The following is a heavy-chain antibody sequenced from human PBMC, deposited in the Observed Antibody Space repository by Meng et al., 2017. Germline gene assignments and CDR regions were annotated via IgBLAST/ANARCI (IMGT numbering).Heavy chain of an antibody. V-gene: IGHV3-23*01. CDR2: ISGSGGST. Sequence: GESLKISCAASGFTFDDYGMSWVRQAPGKGLEWVSAISGSGGSTYYADSVKGRFTISRDNSKNTLYLQMNSLRAEDTAVYYCAKGVAAAQTPYWYFDLWGRGTLVTVSS. D-gene: IGHD6-13*01. J-gene: IGHJ2*01. CDR3: AKGVAAAQTPYWYFDL. CDR1: GFTFDDYG.